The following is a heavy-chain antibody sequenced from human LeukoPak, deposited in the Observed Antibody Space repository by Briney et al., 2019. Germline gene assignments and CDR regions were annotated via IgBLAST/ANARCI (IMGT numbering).Heavy chain of an antibody. Sequence: ASVKGSCKASGYTFDVYYIHWVRQAPGQGLEWMGIFNPSGSNTNYAQRFQGRVTLTRDTSTTTVYMDLSGLRPDDTAVYYCARGRTVTNDFDLWGRGTLLTVSS. V-gene: IGHV1-46*02. CDR3: ARGRTVTNDFDL. CDR2: FNPSGSNT. J-gene: IGHJ2*01. D-gene: IGHD4-17*01. CDR1: GYTFDVYY.